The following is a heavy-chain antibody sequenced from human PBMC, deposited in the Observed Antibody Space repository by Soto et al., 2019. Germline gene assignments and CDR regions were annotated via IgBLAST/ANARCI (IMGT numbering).Heavy chain of an antibody. J-gene: IGHJ6*02. D-gene: IGHD2-15*01. CDR1: GFSLSNARMG. V-gene: IGHV2-26*01. Sequence: QVTLKESGPVLVKPTETLTLTCTVSGFSLSNARMGVSWIRQPPGKALEWLAHIFSNDEKSYSTSLKSRLTISKDTSKSQVVLTMTNMDPVDTATYYCARISTAVDYYGMDVWGQGTTVTVSS. CDR2: IFSNDEK. CDR3: ARISTAVDYYGMDV.